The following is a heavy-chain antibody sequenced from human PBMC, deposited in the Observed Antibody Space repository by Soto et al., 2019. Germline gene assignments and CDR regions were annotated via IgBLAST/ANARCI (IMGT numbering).Heavy chain of an antibody. D-gene: IGHD2-2*01. Sequence: GESLKISCKGSGYSFTSYWIGWVRQMPGKGLEWMGIIYPGDSDTRYSPSFQGQVTISADKSISTAYLQWSSLKASDTAMYYCATHGGYCSSTSCYRWFDPWGQGTLVTVSS. CDR2: IYPGDSDT. V-gene: IGHV5-51*01. J-gene: IGHJ5*02. CDR3: ATHGGYCSSTSCYRWFDP. CDR1: GYSFTSYW.